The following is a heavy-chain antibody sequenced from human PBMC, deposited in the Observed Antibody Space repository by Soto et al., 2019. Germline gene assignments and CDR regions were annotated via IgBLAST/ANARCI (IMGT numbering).Heavy chain of an antibody. CDR2: IYSGGST. J-gene: IGHJ2*01. CDR3: ARETTYSSGWLGAKDPWETRRGHWYFDL. V-gene: IGHV3-53*04. CDR1: GFTVSSNY. D-gene: IGHD6-19*01. Sequence: PGGSLRLSCAASGFTVSSNYMSWVRQAPGKGLEWVSVIYSGGSTYYADSVKGRFTISRHNSKNTLYLQMNSPRAEDTAVYYCARETTYSSGWLGAKDPWETRRGHWYFDLWGRGTLVTVSS.